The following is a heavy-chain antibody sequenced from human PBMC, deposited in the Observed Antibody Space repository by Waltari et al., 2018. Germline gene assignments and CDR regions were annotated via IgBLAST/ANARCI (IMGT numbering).Heavy chain of an antibody. CDR1: GHSVSSGQY. D-gene: IGHD4-17*01. CDR3: ARVPAAYANYFDY. Sequence: QVQLQESGPGLVKPSETLSLTCTVSGHSVSSGQYWGWIRQPPGKGLEWIGNIYRDGRTYYNPSLESRVTLSLDTSKNQFSLKLISVTAADTALYYCARVPAAYANYFDYWGQGTLVTVSS. V-gene: IGHV4-38-2*02. CDR2: IYRDGRT. J-gene: IGHJ4*02.